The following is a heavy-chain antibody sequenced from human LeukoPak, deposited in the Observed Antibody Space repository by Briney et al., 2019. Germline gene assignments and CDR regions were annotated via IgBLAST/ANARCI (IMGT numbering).Heavy chain of an antibody. CDR1: GFTFSSYA. CDR3: ATLHRGYSSGWYGY. Sequence: GGSLRLSCAASGFTFSSYAMSWVRQAPGKGLEWVSAISGSGGSTYYADSVKGRFTISRDNSKNTLYLQMNSLRAEDTAVYYCATLHRGYSSGWYGYWGPGTLVTVSS. D-gene: IGHD6-19*01. CDR2: ISGSGGST. V-gene: IGHV3-23*01. J-gene: IGHJ4*02.